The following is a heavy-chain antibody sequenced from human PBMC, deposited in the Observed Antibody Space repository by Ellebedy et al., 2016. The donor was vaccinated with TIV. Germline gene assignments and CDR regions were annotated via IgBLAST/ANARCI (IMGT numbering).Heavy chain of an antibody. CDR1: GGSIKNYY. J-gene: IGHJ6*02. D-gene: IGHD5-24*01. V-gene: IGHV4-59*08. Sequence: MPSETLSLTCTVSGGSIKNYYWNWIRQPPGKGLDWIGSIFYSGSTNYNPSLKSRVTISVDTSKNQFSLKLSSLTASDTAVYYRARRGDGYNPSDYYDYGMDVWGQGTTVTVSS. CDR3: ARRGDGYNPSDYYDYGMDV. CDR2: IFYSGST.